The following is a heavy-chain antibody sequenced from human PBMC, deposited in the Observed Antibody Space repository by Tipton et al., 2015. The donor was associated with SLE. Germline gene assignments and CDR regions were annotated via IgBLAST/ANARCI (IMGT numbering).Heavy chain of an antibody. Sequence: TLSLTCAVSGYSISSGYYWGWIRQPPGKGLEWIGSIYHSGSTYYNPSLKSRVTISVDTSKNQFSLKLSSVTAADTAVYYCARGDSSGGLDYWVQGTLVTVSS. V-gene: IGHV4-38-2*01. J-gene: IGHJ4*02. D-gene: IGHD6-19*01. CDR1: GYSISSGYY. CDR2: IYHSGST. CDR3: ARGDSSGGLDY.